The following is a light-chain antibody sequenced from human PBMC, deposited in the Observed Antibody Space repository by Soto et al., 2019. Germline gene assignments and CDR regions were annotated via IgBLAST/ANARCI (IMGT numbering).Light chain of an antibody. CDR3: QQYNSYSYT. V-gene: IGKV1-5*03. CDR2: KAS. CDR1: QSIGSW. J-gene: IGKJ2*01. Sequence: DIQMIQSPSTLSASVGDRVTITCRASQSIGSWLAWYQQKPGKAPKLLIYKASSLESGVPSRFNGSGSGTEFTLTISSLQPDDFATYYCQQYNSYSYTFGQGTKLEIK.